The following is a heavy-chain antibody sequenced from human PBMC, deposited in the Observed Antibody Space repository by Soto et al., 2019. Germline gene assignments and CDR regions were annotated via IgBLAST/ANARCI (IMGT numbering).Heavy chain of an antibody. D-gene: IGHD2-21*01. Sequence: QVQLVESGGGLVKPGGSLRLSCAASGFTFSDYYMSWIRQAPGKGLEWVSYISSSGSTIYYADSVKGRLTISRDNAKNSLYLQMNSLRAEDTAVYYCAKAPQETYCLGGDCYPDYWGQGTLVTVSS. CDR2: ISSSGSTI. J-gene: IGHJ4*02. V-gene: IGHV3-11*01. CDR3: AKAPQETYCLGGDCYPDY. CDR1: GFTFSDYY.